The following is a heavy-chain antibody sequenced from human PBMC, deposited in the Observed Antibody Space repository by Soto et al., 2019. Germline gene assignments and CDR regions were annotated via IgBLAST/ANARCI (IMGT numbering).Heavy chain of an antibody. V-gene: IGHV1-2*04. CDR2: INPNSGGT. J-gene: IGHJ4*02. CDR1: GYTFTGYY. D-gene: IGHD1-26*01. Sequence: GASVKVSCKASGYTFTGYYMHWVRQAPGQGLEWMGWINPNSGGTNYAQKFQGWVTMTRDTSISTAYMELSRLRSDGTAVYYCARGRRSGTSNFDYWGQGTLVTVSS. CDR3: ARGRRSGTSNFDY.